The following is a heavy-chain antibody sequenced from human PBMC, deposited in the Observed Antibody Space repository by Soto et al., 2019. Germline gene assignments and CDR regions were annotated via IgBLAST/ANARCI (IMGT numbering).Heavy chain of an antibody. J-gene: IGHJ1*01. V-gene: IGHV1-18*01. CDR3: ARAVDYYDSSGYYTHEYFQH. CDR1: GYTFTSYG. Sequence: QVQLVQSGAEVKKPGASVKVSCKASGYTFTSYGISWVRQAPGQGLEWMGWISAYNGNTNYAQKIQGRVTMTTDTSTSTAYMELSSLRSDDTAVYYCARAVDYYDSSGYYTHEYFQHWGQGTLVTVSS. D-gene: IGHD3-22*01. CDR2: ISAYNGNT.